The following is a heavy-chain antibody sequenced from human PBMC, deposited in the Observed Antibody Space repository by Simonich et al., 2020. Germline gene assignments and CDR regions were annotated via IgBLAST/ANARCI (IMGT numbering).Heavy chain of an antibody. Sequence: QLQLQESGPGLVKPSETLSLTCTVSGGSISSSSYYWGWIRQPPGKGLEWIGRIYYSGSTYYSPSLKSGVTISVDTSKNQFSLKLSSVTAADTAVYYCARHAGFAFDIWGQGTMVTVSS. CDR2: IYYSGST. J-gene: IGHJ3*02. V-gene: IGHV4-39*01. CDR1: GGSISSSSYY. CDR3: ARHAGFAFDI. D-gene: IGHD6-13*01.